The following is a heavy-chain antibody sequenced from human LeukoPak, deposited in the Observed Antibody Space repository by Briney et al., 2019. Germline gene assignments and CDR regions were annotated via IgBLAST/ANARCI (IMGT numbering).Heavy chain of an antibody. Sequence: GESLKISCKGSEYSFTNYWIGWVRQMPGKGLEWMGIIYPGDSDTRYSPSFQGQVTISADKSISTAYLQWNSLKASDTAKYYCARMLTTVTTRYFDLWGRGTLVTVSS. V-gene: IGHV5-51*01. J-gene: IGHJ2*01. CDR3: ARMLTTVTTRYFDL. CDR2: IYPGDSDT. CDR1: EYSFTNYW. D-gene: IGHD4-17*01.